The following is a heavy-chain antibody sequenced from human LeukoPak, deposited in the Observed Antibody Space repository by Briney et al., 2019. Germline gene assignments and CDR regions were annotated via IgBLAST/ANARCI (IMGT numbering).Heavy chain of an antibody. CDR2: ISSSGDST. CDR1: GFTFSNYA. CDR3: AKVPPRYSGSYYMDV. V-gene: IGHV3-23*01. D-gene: IGHD1-26*01. Sequence: PGGSLRLSCAASGFTFSNYAMSWVRQAPGKGLEWVSAISSSGDSTDYADSVKGRFTISRDNSKNTLYLQMNSLRAEDTAVYYCAKVPPRYSGSYYMDVWGKGTTVTVSS. J-gene: IGHJ6*03.